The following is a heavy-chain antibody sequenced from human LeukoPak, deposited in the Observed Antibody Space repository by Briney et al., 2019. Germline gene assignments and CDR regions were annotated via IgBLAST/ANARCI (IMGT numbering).Heavy chain of an antibody. V-gene: IGHV1-18*01. D-gene: IGHD6-19*01. Sequence: RASVKVSCKASGYTFTSRGISWVRQAPGQGLEWMGWINGDSGNTNYAQKFQGRVTMTRDTSTNTAYMELWSLRSDDTAVYYCGRDEVSGGWYNHWGQGTLVTVSS. CDR2: INGDSGNT. CDR1: GYTFTSRG. J-gene: IGHJ4*02. CDR3: GRDEVSGGWYNH.